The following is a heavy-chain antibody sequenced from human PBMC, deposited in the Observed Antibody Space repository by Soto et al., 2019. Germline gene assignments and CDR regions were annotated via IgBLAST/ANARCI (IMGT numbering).Heavy chain of an antibody. J-gene: IGHJ6*01. V-gene: IGHV1-24*01. Sequence: ASVKVSCKVSGYTLTELSMHWVRQAPGKGLEWMGGFDPEDGETIYAQKFQGRVTMTEDTSTDTAYMELSSLRSEDTAVYYCATDQSGEWELRDFYYGMEVLGQGTTVTVS. CDR3: ATDQSGEWELRDFYYGMEV. CDR2: FDPEDGET. D-gene: IGHD1-26*01. CDR1: GYTLTELS.